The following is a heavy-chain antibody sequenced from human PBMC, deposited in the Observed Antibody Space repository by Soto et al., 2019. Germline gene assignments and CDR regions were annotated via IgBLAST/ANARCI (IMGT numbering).Heavy chain of an antibody. D-gene: IGHD2-8*01. J-gene: IGHJ6*02. V-gene: IGHV5-51*01. Sequence: GESLKISCKCSGYSFTSYCIGWVRQMPGKGLECMGIIYPGDSDTRYSPSFQGQVTISADKSISTAYLQWSSLKASDTAMYYCARPTNRGKYYYGMDVWGQGTTVTVSS. CDR1: GYSFTSYC. CDR3: ARPTNRGKYYYGMDV. CDR2: IYPGDSDT.